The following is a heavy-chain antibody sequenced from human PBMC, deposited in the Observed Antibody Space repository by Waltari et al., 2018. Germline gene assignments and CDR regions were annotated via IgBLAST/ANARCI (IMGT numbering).Heavy chain of an antibody. D-gene: IGHD3-16*01. V-gene: IGHV3-23*01. CDR1: GFTFNGYA. Sequence: EVQLLESGVGLIQPGGSLRLPCAASGFTFNGYARSWVRQAPGKGLEWVSAISASGRTTYYTDSVKGRFAISRDNSKNTLFLEMNSLRAEDTAIYFCAKDLGGSGSYSFHYWGQGTLVTVSS. J-gene: IGHJ4*02. CDR3: AKDLGGSGSYSFHY. CDR2: ISASGRTT.